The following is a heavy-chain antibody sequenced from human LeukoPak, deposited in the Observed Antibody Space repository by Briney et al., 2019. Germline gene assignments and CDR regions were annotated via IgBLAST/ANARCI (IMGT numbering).Heavy chain of an antibody. Sequence: GGSLRLSCAASGFTVSSNYMSWVRQAPGKGLEWVSVMYSGGSTYYADSVKGRFTISRDNSKNTLYLQMNSLRAEDTAVYYCARDSGLLPYGMDVWGQGTTVTVSS. CDR2: MYSGGST. J-gene: IGHJ6*02. V-gene: IGHV3-66*01. CDR3: ARDSGLLPYGMDV. CDR1: GFTVSSNY. D-gene: IGHD1-26*01.